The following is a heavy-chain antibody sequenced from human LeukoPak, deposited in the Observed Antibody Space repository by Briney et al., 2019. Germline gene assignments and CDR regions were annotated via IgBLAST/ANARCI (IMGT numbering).Heavy chain of an antibody. CDR1: GFTFSSYA. CDR2: ISGRGGST. J-gene: IGHJ4*02. CDR3: AALDHGHDY. V-gene: IGHV3-23*01. Sequence: GGSLRLSCAASGFTFSSYAMNWVRQAPGKGLEWVSSISGRGGSTYYADSVKGRFTISRDNSKNTLYLQMNSLRAEDTAVYYCAALDHGHDYWGQGTLVTVSS.